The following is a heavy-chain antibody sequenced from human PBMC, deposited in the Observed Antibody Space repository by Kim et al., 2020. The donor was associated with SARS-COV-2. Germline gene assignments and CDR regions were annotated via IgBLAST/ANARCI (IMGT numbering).Heavy chain of an antibody. CDR3: ARHVGCSSTSCYRVSRRNYYYYYMDV. D-gene: IGHD2-2*02. J-gene: IGHJ6*03. CDR2: IYYSGST. Sequence: SETLSLTCTVSGGSISSSSYYWGWIRQPPGKGLEWIGSIYYSGSTYYNPSLKSRVTISVDTSKNQFSLKLSSVTAADTAVYYCARHVGCSSTSCYRVSRRNYYYYYMDVWGKGTTVTVSS. CDR1: GGSISSSSYY. V-gene: IGHV4-39*01.